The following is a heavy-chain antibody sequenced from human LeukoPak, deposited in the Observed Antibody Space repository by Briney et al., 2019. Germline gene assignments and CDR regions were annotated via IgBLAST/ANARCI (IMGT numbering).Heavy chain of an antibody. Sequence: GASVKVSCKASGYTFTSYGISWVRQAPGQGLEWMGWISAYNGNTHYAQKLQGRVTMTTDTSTSTVYMELRSLRSDDTAVYYCARGSPPRRNYDSRGYYLYYFDYWGQGTLVTVSS. CDR1: GYTFTSYG. J-gene: IGHJ4*02. CDR3: ARGSPPRRNYDSRGYYLYYFDY. V-gene: IGHV1-18*01. D-gene: IGHD3-22*01. CDR2: ISAYNGNT.